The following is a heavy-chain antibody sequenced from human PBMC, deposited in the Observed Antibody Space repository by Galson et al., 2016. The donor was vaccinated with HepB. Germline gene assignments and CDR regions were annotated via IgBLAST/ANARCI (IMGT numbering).Heavy chain of an antibody. CDR2: VSGSGGST. V-gene: IGHV3-23*01. CDR1: GFTFTSYA. CDR3: AKAGYNSHERNNWFDS. Sequence: SLRLSCAASGFTFTSYAMSWVRQAPGKGLEWLSSVSGSGGSTCYADSVRGRFIISRDSSENTLYLQMNTLRGGDTALYYCAKAGYNSHERNNWFDSWGQGTLVTVSS. J-gene: IGHJ5*01. D-gene: IGHD1-20*01.